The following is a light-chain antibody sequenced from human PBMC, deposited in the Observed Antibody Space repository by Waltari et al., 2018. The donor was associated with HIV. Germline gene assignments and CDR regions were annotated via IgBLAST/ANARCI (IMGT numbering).Light chain of an antibody. CDR3: SSYTSSTTVI. CDR1: RNDIGTYKY. CDR2: EVT. J-gene: IGLJ2*01. V-gene: IGLV2-14*01. Sequence: QSALTQPASVSGSPGQSITISCTGSRNDIGTYKYVSWYKQHPGKAPKVLIYEVTNRPSGVSDRFSGSNSGNTASLVISGLQTDDEADYYCSSYTSSTTVIFGGGTKLTVL.